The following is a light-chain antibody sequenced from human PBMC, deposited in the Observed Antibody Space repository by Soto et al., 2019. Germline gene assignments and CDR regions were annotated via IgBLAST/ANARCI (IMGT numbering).Light chain of an antibody. V-gene: IGKV1-39*01. Sequence: DIQVTQSPSSLSASVGDRVTITCRASERINNYLNWYQQKPGKAPKLLIYGASSLQRGVPSRFSGSGSGTDFTLTISSLQPEDSAAYYCQQSYNTPLTFGGGTNVEIK. CDR3: QQSYNTPLT. CDR1: ERINNY. CDR2: GAS. J-gene: IGKJ4*01.